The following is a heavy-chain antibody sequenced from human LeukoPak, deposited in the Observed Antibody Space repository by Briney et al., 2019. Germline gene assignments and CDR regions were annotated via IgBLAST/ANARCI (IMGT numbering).Heavy chain of an antibody. CDR3: ARDNLEYSYGQYAAFDI. J-gene: IGHJ3*02. CDR2: IIPMFRTA. V-gene: IGHV1-69*13. Sequence: SVKVSCKASGGTFTSYGISWVRQAPGQGLEWMGGIIPMFRTANDAQKFQGRITITADESTSTVYMELNSLRSEDTAVYYCARDNLEYSYGQYAAFDIWGQGTMVTVSS. D-gene: IGHD5-18*01. CDR1: GGTFTSYG.